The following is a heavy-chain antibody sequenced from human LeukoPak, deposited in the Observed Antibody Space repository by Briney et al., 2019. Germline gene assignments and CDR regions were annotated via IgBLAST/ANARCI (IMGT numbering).Heavy chain of an antibody. D-gene: IGHD6-13*01. CDR3: ARDLAAAAYFDY. J-gene: IGHJ4*02. Sequence: SETLSLTCAVSGGSISSSNWWSWVRQPPGKGLEWIGYIYYSGSTNYNPSLKSRVTISVDRSKNQFSLKLSSVTAADTAVYYCARDLAAAAYFDYWGQGTLVTVSS. V-gene: IGHV4-4*02. CDR2: IYYSGST. CDR1: GGSISSSNW.